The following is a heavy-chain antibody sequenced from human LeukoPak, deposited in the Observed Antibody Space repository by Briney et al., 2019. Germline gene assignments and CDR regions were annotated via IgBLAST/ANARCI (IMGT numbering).Heavy chain of an antibody. J-gene: IGHJ3*02. Sequence: GGSLRLSCAASGFTFSSYSMNWVRQAPGKGLEWASSISSSSSYIYYADSVKGRFTISRDNAKNSLYLQMNSLRAEDTAVYYCARDPLYTDAFDIWGQGTMVTVSS. CDR2: ISSSSSYI. D-gene: IGHD3-16*01. V-gene: IGHV3-21*01. CDR1: GFTFSSYS. CDR3: ARDPLYTDAFDI.